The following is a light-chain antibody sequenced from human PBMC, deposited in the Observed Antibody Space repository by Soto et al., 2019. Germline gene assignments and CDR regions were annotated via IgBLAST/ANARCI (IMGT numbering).Light chain of an antibody. CDR1: RRDVGNYNR. CDR3: CSYTTSSTYV. Sequence: QSVLTQPPSVSGSPGQSVAISCTGTRRDVGNYNRVSWYQQPPGTAPKLMIYEVNNRPSGVPDRFSGSKSGNTASLTISGLQAEDEADYYCCSYTTSSTYVFGTGTKVTVL. V-gene: IGLV2-18*02. J-gene: IGLJ1*01. CDR2: EVN.